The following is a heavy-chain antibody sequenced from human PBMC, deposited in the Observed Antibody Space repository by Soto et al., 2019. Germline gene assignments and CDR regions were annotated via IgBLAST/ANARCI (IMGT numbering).Heavy chain of an antibody. J-gene: IGHJ4*02. CDR1: GDSVSSNSAA. D-gene: IGHD1-26*01. V-gene: IGHV6-1*01. CDR3: ARGEQYSGRIFDY. CDR2: TYYRSKWYN. Sequence: QVQLQQSGPGLVKPWQTLSVTCGISGDSVSSNSAAWNWLRQSPSRGLEWLGRTYYRSKWYNDYAVSVESRITINPDTSKNHFSLQLNFVTPEDTAVYFCARGEQYSGRIFDYWGQGTLVTVSS.